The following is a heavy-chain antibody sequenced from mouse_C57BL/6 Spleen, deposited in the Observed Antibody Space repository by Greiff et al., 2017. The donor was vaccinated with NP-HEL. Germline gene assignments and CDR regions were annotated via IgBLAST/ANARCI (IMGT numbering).Heavy chain of an antibody. V-gene: IGHV5-6*01. CDR3: ARELTH. J-gene: IGHJ2*01. D-gene: IGHD1-1*01. Sequence: EVKVVESGGDLVKPGGSLKLSCAASGFTFSSYGMSWVRQTPDKRLEWVATISSGGSYTYYPDSVKGRFTISRDNAKNTLYLQMSSLKSEDTAMYYCARELTHWGQGTTLTVSS. CDR1: GFTFSSYG. CDR2: ISSGGSYT.